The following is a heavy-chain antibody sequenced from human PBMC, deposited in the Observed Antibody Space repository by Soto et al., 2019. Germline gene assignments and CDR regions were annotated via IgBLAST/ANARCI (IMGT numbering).Heavy chain of an antibody. J-gene: IGHJ4*01. CDR2: IYYNGNT. CDR1: GGSISSNY. Sequence: SETLSLTCSDSGGSISSNYWSWIRLPAGKGLEWIGRIYYNGNTNYNPSLKSRVTMSVDTSKNQFSLNLSSVTAADTAMYYCARERAPEWLRYLDYWGLGTLVTVSS. V-gene: IGHV4-4*07. D-gene: IGHD5-12*01. CDR3: ARERAPEWLRYLDY.